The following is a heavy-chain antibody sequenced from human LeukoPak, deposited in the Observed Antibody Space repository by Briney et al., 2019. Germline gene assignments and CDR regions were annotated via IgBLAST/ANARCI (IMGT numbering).Heavy chain of an antibody. V-gene: IGHV3-20*04. CDR2: INWNGGLI. D-gene: IGHD6-19*01. CDR1: GLNLDYYG. J-gene: IGHJ5*02. CDR3: ARVQGSGWYPLWFDP. Sequence: GGSLRLSCVASGLNLDYYGMIWVRQAPGKGLEWVAAINWNGGLIDYADSVKGRFTISRDNAKNSLYLQMDSLRAEDTALYYCARVQGSGWYPLWFDPWGQGTLVTVSS.